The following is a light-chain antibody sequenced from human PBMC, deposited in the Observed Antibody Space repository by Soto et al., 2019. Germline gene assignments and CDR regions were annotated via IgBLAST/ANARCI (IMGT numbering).Light chain of an antibody. V-gene: IGKV1-5*01. CDR1: QTISSW. Sequence: DIQMAQSPSTLSGSVGDRVTITCRASQTISSWLAWYQQKPGKAPKLLIHEASSLQRGVPSRFSGSGSGTDFTLTISSLQPEDFATYYCQHSYITPWKFGQGTKVDIK. CDR3: QHSYITPWK. CDR2: EAS. J-gene: IGKJ1*01.